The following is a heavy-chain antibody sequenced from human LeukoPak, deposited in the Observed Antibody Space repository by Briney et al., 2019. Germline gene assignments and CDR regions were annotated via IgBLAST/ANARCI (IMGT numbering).Heavy chain of an antibody. J-gene: IGHJ4*02. V-gene: IGHV1-69*04. CDR1: GGTFSSYA. Sequence: ASVKVSCKASGGTFSSYAISWVRQAPGQGLEWMGRIIPIFGIANYAQKFQGRVTITADKSTSTAYMELSSLRPEDTAVYYCASLTYYYGSGSQADFDYWGQGTLVTVSS. CDR3: ASLTYYYGSGSQADFDY. D-gene: IGHD3-10*01. CDR2: IIPIFGIA.